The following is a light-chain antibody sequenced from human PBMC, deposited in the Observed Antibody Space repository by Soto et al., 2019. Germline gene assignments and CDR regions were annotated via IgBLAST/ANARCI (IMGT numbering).Light chain of an antibody. CDR3: QQYNNWPRT. V-gene: IGKV3-15*01. J-gene: IGKJ1*01. CDR1: QSVSSS. Sequence: EIVMTQSPATLSVSPGERATLSCRASQSVSSSLAWYQQKPGQAPRLLIYGASTRATGFPARFSGSGSGTEFTLTISSLQSEDFAVYYCQQYNNWPRTFGQGTKVKIK. CDR2: GAS.